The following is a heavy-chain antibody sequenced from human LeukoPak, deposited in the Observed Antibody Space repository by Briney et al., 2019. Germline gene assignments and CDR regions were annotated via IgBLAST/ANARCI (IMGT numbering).Heavy chain of an antibody. CDR1: GLTFSSYA. V-gene: IGHV3-30*01. Sequence: GGSLRLSCAASGLTFSSYAMHWVRQAPGKGLEWVAVISYDGSNKYYADSVKGRFTISRDNSKNTLYLQMNSLRAEDTAVYYCARTTVTGNYFDYWGQGTLVTVSS. D-gene: IGHD4-17*01. J-gene: IGHJ4*02. CDR3: ARTTVTGNYFDY. CDR2: ISYDGSNK.